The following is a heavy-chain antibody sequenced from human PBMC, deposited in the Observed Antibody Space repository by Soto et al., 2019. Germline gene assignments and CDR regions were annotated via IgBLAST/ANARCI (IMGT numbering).Heavy chain of an antibody. V-gene: IGHV3-30*04. CDR1: GFTFSSYA. D-gene: IGHD6-6*01. CDR2: ISYDGSNK. Sequence: GGSLRLSCAASGFTFSSYAMHWVRQAPGKGLEWVAVISYDGSNKYYADSVKGRFTISRDNSKNTLYLQMNSLRAEDTAVYYCASSETSSSSWFDPWGQGTLVTVPS. J-gene: IGHJ5*02. CDR3: ASSETSSSSWFDP.